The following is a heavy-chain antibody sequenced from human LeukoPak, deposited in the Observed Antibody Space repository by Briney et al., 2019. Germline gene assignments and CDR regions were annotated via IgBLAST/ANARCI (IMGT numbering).Heavy chain of an antibody. CDR3: ARPSITSGSYYG. CDR1: GYTFTGYY. D-gene: IGHD1-26*01. V-gene: IGHV1-2*06. Sequence: ASVNVSCKASGYTFTGYYMHWVRQAPGQGLEWMGRINPNSGGTNYAQKFQGRVTMTRDTSISTAYMELSRLRSDDTAVYYCARPSITSGSYYGWGQGTLVTVSS. CDR2: INPNSGGT. J-gene: IGHJ4*02.